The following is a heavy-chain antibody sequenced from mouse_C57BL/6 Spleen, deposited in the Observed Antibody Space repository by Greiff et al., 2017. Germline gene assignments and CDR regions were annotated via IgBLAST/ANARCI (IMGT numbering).Heavy chain of an antibody. Sequence: EVQVVESEGGLVQPGSSMKLSCTASGFTFSDYYMAWVRQVPEKGLEWVANINYDGSSTYYLDSLKSRFIISRDNAKNILYLQMSSLKSEDTATYYCARDGYPYWYFDVWGTGTTVTVSS. D-gene: IGHD2-2*01. V-gene: IGHV5-16*01. CDR2: INYDGSST. CDR3: ARDGYPYWYFDV. CDR1: GFTFSDYY. J-gene: IGHJ1*03.